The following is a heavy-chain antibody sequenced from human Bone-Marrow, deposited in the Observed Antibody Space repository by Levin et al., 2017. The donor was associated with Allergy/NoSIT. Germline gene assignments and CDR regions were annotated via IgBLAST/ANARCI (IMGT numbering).Heavy chain of an antibody. CDR2: ISYDGSNK. CDR1: GFTFSRYA. V-gene: IGHV3-30-3*01. Sequence: GGSLRLSCAASGFTFSRYAMHWVRQAPGKGLEWVAVISYDGSNKYYADSVKGRFTISRDNSKNTLYLQMNSLRAEDTAVYYCARDGGGGSSGCPDDYWGQGTLVTVSS. D-gene: IGHD6-19*01. CDR3: ARDGGGGSSGCPDDY. J-gene: IGHJ4*02.